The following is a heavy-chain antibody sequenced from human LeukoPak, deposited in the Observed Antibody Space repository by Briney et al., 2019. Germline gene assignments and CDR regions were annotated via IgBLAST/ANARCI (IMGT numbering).Heavy chain of an antibody. Sequence: NPSETLSVTCTVSGGSISPYSWNWIRQPAGKGLEWIGRIYTSVSTNYNPSLKSRVTISVDKSKNQFSLKLSSVTAADTAVYYCAREPFYYDSTLLDAFDIWGQGTMVTVSS. CDR1: GGSISPYS. D-gene: IGHD3-22*01. V-gene: IGHV4-4*07. CDR2: IYTSVST. CDR3: AREPFYYDSTLLDAFDI. J-gene: IGHJ3*02.